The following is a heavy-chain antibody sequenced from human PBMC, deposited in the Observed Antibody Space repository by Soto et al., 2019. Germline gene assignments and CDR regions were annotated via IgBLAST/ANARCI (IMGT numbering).Heavy chain of an antibody. Sequence: SVKVPCKASGDTFSSYAISWVRQAPGQGLEWMGGIIPIFGTANYPQKFQGRDTNTADESTRTAYMELSSLRSEDKAVYYCARVIADGRGSYSDYYYYGKDVWGQGTTGTVS. J-gene: IGHJ6*01. CDR3: ARVIADGRGSYSDYYYYGKDV. CDR1: GDTFSSYA. D-gene: IGHD3-10*01. CDR2: IIPIFGTA. V-gene: IGHV1-69*13.